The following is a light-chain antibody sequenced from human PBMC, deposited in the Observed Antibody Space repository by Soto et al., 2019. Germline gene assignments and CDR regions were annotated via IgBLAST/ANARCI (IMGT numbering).Light chain of an antibody. CDR3: SSYTSSSTVV. V-gene: IGLV2-14*01. CDR2: DVS. Sequence: QSALTQPAPVSGSPGQSITISCTGTSRDVGSYNYVSWYQQRPGKAPRLMIYDVSDRPSGISIRFSGSKSGNTASLTISGLQAEDEADYFCSSYTSSSTVVFGGGTKLTVL. J-gene: IGLJ3*02. CDR1: SRDVGSYNY.